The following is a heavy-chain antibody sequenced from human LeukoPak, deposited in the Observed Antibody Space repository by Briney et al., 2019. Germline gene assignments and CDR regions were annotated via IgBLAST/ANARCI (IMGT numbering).Heavy chain of an antibody. Sequence: SETLSLTCTVSGGSISSGGYYWSWIRQPPGKGLEWIGYIYHSGSTYYNPSLKSRVTISVDTSKNQFSLKLSSVTAADTAVYYCARGIAGLFDYWGQGTLVTVSS. CDR3: ARGIAGLFDY. D-gene: IGHD6-13*01. CDR2: IYHSGST. CDR1: GGSISSGGYY. V-gene: IGHV4-30-2*02. J-gene: IGHJ4*02.